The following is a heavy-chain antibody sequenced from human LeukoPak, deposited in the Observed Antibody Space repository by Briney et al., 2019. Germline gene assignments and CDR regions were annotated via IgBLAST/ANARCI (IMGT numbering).Heavy chain of an antibody. CDR1: GFTFSTYA. CDR3: AGGAYCSGTNCLYYFDY. J-gene: IGHJ4*02. V-gene: IGHV3-30-3*01. Sequence: QPGGSLRLSCAASGFTFSTYAMSWVRQAPGKGLEWVAVISYDGSNTYYADSVKGRFTISRDNSKNTPYLQMNSLRAEDTAVYYCAGGAYCSGTNCLYYFDYWGQGTLVTVSS. D-gene: IGHD2-2*01. CDR2: ISYDGSNT.